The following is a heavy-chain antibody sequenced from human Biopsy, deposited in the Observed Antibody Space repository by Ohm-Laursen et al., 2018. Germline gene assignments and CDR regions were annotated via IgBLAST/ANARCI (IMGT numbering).Heavy chain of an antibody. CDR3: TRGGYYYDSLAYYYWFDP. D-gene: IGHD3-22*01. J-gene: IGHJ5*02. CDR2: INPNSGAT. V-gene: IGHV1-2*02. CDR1: GYTFTDYY. Sequence: SVKVSCKASGYTFTDYYIHWVRQSPGQGLEWMGWINPNSGATNSAQKFRDRVTMTRDTSISTAYVDLSSLRSDDTAVYYCTRGGYYYDSLAYYYWFDPWGQGTLVTVSS.